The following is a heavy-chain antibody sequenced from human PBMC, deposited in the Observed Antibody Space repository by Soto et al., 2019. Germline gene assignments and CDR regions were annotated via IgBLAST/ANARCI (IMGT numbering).Heavy chain of an antibody. CDR3: ARGIRTYYYDSSGYYYDTEYDY. CDR1: GGTFSSYA. J-gene: IGHJ4*02. Sequence: GASVKVSCKASGGTFSSYAISWVRQAPGQGLEWMGGIIPIFGTANYAQKFQGRVTITADESTSTAYMELSSLRSEDTAVYYCARGIRTYYYDSSGYYYDTEYDYWGQGTLVTVSS. CDR2: IIPIFGTA. D-gene: IGHD3-22*01. V-gene: IGHV1-69*13.